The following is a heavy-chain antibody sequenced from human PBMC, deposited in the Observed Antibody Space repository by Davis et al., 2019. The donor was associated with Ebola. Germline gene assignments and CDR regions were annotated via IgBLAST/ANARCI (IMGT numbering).Heavy chain of an antibody. CDR1: GGSVESGDYY. V-gene: IGHV4-30-4*01. D-gene: IGHD1-1*01. CDR2: NNGNL. J-gene: IGHJ5*02. Sequence: SETLSLTCTVSGGSVESGDYYWSWIRQPPGKGLEWIGNNGNLYYNPSLRSRVTISVDTSRDQFSLKMNPVTAADTAVYYCARTAKTSVSDSGLGYTYFDPWSQGTLVTVSS. CDR3: ARTAKTSVSDSGLGYTYFDP.